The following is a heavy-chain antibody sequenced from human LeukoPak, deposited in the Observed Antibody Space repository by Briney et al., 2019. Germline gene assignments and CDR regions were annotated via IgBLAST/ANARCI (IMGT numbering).Heavy chain of an antibody. CDR3: ARGTYDSSGYLLDY. CDR1: GGSISSSSYY. V-gene: IGHV4-39*07. J-gene: IGHJ4*02. D-gene: IGHD3-22*01. Sequence: PSETLSLTCTVSGGSISSSSYYWGWIRQPPGKGLEWIGSIYYSGSTYYNPSLKSRVTISVDTSKNQFSLKLSSVTAADTAVYYCARGTYDSSGYLLDYWGQGTLVTVSS. CDR2: IYYSGST.